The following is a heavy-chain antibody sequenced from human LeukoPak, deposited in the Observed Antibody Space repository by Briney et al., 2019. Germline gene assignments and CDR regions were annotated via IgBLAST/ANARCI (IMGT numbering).Heavy chain of an antibody. J-gene: IGHJ4*02. V-gene: IGHV4-59*01. Sequence: ASETLSLTCTVSGGSMSSYYWSWLRQPPGKGLEWIGYINYSGSTNYNPSLKSRVTISVDTSKNQFSLKLSSVTAADTAVYYCARVGGSSSPRRPFDYWGQGTLVTVSS. D-gene: IGHD6-6*01. CDR1: GGSMSSYY. CDR2: INYSGST. CDR3: ARVGGSSSPRRPFDY.